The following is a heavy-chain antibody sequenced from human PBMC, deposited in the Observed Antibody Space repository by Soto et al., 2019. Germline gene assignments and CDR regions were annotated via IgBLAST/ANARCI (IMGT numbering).Heavy chain of an antibody. CDR2: IYNGGSYT. V-gene: IGHV5-51*01. CDR1: GNTFSDYC. Sequence: AESLTTSCEGAGNTFSDYCIVWVLQLPGEGLECVGIIYNGGSYTIYSPSFQCHVTITFDKATSTAYLQWNTLTSSATTMYYSARHISTFRYYYPARDVWGPGTPVTLSS. J-gene: IGHJ6*01. D-gene: IGHD2-2*01. CDR3: ARHISTFRYYYPARDV.